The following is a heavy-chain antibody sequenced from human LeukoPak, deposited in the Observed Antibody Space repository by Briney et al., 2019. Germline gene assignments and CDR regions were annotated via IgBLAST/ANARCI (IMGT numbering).Heavy chain of an antibody. CDR1: GGSISSYY. D-gene: IGHD6-13*01. CDR2: IYTSGST. CDR3: ARMGRGSSWLLFDL. V-gene: IGHV4-4*07. J-gene: IGHJ2*01. Sequence: SETPSLTCTVSGGSISSYYWSWIRQPAGKGLEWIGRIYTSGSTNYNPSLKSRVTISVDKSKNQFSLKLSSVTAADTAVYYCARMGRGSSWLLFDLWGRGTLVTVS.